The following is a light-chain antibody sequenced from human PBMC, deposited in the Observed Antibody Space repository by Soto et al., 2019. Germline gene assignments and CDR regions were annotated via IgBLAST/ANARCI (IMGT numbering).Light chain of an antibody. V-gene: IGLV2-23*03. CDR2: EGT. CDR1: SADVGTYKL. Sequence: QSALTQPASVSGSPGQSITISCTGTSADVGTYKLVSWYQHHPGKVPRLMIYEGTKRPSGVSDRLSGSKSGNTASLTISGLQTEDEADYYCCSYAGRSTFVVFGGGTKLTVL. CDR3: CSYAGRSTFVV. J-gene: IGLJ2*01.